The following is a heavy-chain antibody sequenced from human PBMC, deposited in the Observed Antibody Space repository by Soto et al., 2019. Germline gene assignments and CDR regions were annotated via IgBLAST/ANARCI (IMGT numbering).Heavy chain of an antibody. J-gene: IGHJ4*02. Sequence: QVQLVESGGGVVQPGRSLRLSCAASGFTFGNFGIHWVRQAPGKGLEWVADISSDGSRKFYADCVKGRFTISRDNSKNTLYLQMNSLRTEDTAVYFCARGCSGGTNCFYFDFWGQGILVTVSS. V-gene: IGHV3-30*03. CDR1: GFTFGNFG. CDR2: ISSDGSRK. D-gene: IGHD6-13*01. CDR3: ARGCSGGTNCFYFDF.